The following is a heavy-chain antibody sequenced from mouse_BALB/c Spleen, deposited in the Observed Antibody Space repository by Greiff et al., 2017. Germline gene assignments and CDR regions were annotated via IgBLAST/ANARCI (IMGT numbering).Heavy chain of an antibody. CDR3: YAIYGYDLDY. CDR2: IDPENGDT. CDR1: GFNIKDYY. Sequence: VQLQQSGAELVRSGASVKLSCTASGFNIKDYYMHWVKQRPEQGLEWIGWIDPENGDTEYAPKFQGKATMTADTSSNTAYLQLSSLTSEDTAVYYCYAIYGYDLDYWGQGTTRTVSS. D-gene: IGHD2-2*01. V-gene: IGHV14-4*02. J-gene: IGHJ2*01.